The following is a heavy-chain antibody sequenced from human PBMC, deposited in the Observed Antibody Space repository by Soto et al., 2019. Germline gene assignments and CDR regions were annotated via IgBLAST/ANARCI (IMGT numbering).Heavy chain of an antibody. D-gene: IGHD2-15*01. Sequence: SETLSLTCTVSGGSISSYYWSWIRQPPGKGLEWIGYAHYSGSTSYNPSLKSRVTILVDTSKNQFSLKLSSVTAADTAVYYCAREARFCSGGSGGSCYSDAFDFWGKGTMVPVSS. CDR2: AHYSGST. V-gene: IGHV4-59*01. CDR1: GGSISSYY. CDR3: AREARFCSGGSGGSCYSDAFDF. J-gene: IGHJ3*01.